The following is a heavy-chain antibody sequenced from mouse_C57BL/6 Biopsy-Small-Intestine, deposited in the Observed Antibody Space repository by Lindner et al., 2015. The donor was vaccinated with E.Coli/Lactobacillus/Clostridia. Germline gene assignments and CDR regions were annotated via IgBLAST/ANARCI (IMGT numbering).Heavy chain of an antibody. CDR3: ARNIKGGYNYASASDS. CDR2: ISTTSGNP. V-gene: IGHV1S61*01. D-gene: IGHD6-2*01. J-gene: IGHJ4*01. CDR1: GYTFTRYG. Sequence: SVKVSCKASGYTFTRYGISWVRQAPGQGLEWMGWISTTSGNPTYAQKFQGRVTMTIDTSTSTAYMELRSLTSDDTALYYCARNIKGGYNYASASDSWGQGTLVTVSS.